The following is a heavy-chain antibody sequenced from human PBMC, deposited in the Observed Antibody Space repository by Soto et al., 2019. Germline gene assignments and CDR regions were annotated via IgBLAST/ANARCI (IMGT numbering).Heavy chain of an antibody. V-gene: IGHV1-18*01. D-gene: IGHD1-7*01. CDR1: GYTFTSYG. CDR2: ISAYNGNT. J-gene: IGHJ5*02. CDR3: ARDPIWTYTWNYARLNYLDP. Sequence: ASVKVSCKASGYTFTSYGISWVRQAPGQGLEWMGWISAYNGNTNYAQKLQGRVTMTTDTAASTAYMELNSLRSDDTAVYYCARDPIWTYTWNYARLNYLDPWGQGTLVTVSS.